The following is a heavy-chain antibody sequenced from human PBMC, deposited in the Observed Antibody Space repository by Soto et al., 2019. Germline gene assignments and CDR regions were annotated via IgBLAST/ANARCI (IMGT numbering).Heavy chain of an antibody. V-gene: IGHV1-18*01. J-gene: IGHJ4*02. CDR3: ARDLETRPPYSSSSIDY. D-gene: IGHD6-6*01. CDR1: GYTFTSYG. Sequence: GASVKVSCKASGYTFTSYGISWVRQAPAQGHEWMGWISAYNGNTSYAQKLQGRVTMTTDTSTSTAYMELRSLRSDDTAVYYCARDLETRPPYSSSSIDYWGQGTLVTVSS. CDR2: ISAYNGNT.